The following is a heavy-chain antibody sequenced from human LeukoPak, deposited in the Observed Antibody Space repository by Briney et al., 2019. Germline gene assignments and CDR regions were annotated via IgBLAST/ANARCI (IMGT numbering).Heavy chain of an antibody. Sequence: GGSLRLSCAASGFTFSSYEMNWVRQAPGKGLKWVSYISSSGSTVYYADSVKGRFTISRDNAKNSLYLQMNSLRAEDTAVYYCAREEGYDYVWGSYRYNYYYMDVWGKGTTVTVSS. CDR3: AREEGYDYVWGSYRYNYYYMDV. D-gene: IGHD3-16*02. CDR2: ISSSGSTV. CDR1: GFTFSSYE. V-gene: IGHV3-48*03. J-gene: IGHJ6*03.